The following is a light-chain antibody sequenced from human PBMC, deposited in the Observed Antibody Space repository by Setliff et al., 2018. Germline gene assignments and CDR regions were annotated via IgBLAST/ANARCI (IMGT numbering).Light chain of an antibody. CDR3: LSYADSGTYV. CDR2: QVN. V-gene: IGLV2-23*02. Sequence: QSALTQPASVSGSPGQSITISCTGSSSDVETYNIVSWYQQHPGKAPKILIYQVNQRPSGVSDRFSGSKSGNTASLTISGLQAEDEADYYCLSYADSGTYVFGSGTKVT. CDR1: SSDVETYNI. J-gene: IGLJ1*01.